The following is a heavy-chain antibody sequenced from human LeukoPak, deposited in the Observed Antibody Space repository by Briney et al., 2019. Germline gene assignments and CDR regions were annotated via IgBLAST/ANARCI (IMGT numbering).Heavy chain of an antibody. Sequence: SETLSLTCAVSGCSISSGYYWGWIRQPPGKGLEWIGGIYHSGSTYYNPSLKSRVTISVDTSKNQFSLKLSSVTAADTAVYYCASTYYDFWSGYLGYFDYWGQGALVTVSS. CDR3: ASTYYDFWSGYLGYFDY. CDR1: GCSISSGYY. J-gene: IGHJ4*02. D-gene: IGHD3-3*01. CDR2: IYHSGST. V-gene: IGHV4-38-2*01.